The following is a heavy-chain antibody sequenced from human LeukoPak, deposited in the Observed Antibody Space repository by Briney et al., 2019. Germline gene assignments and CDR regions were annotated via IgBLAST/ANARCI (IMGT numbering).Heavy chain of an antibody. Sequence: EASVKVSCKASGYTFTSYGISWERQAPGQGLEWMGWISAYNGNTNYAQKLQGRVTMTTDTSTSTAYMELRSLRSDDTAVYYCARVAAAGTLYYYYYMDVWGKGTTVTVSS. D-gene: IGHD6-13*01. CDR2: ISAYNGNT. J-gene: IGHJ6*03. CDR3: ARVAAAGTLYYYYYMDV. V-gene: IGHV1-18*01. CDR1: GYTFTSYG.